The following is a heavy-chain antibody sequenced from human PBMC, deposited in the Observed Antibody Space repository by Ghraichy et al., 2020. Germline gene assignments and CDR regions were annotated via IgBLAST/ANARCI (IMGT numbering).Heavy chain of an antibody. CDR3: ARSGSWYWFDP. V-gene: IGHV4-61*01. J-gene: IGHJ5*02. D-gene: IGHD6-13*01. CDR2: IYYSGSA. Sequence: SETLSLTCTVSGGSVSSGSYYWNWIRQPPGKGLEWIGYIYYSGSADYNPSLKSRVTISIDTSRNQFSMKLNSVTAADTAVYYCARSGSWYWFDPWGQGTLVTVSS. CDR1: GGSVSSGSYY.